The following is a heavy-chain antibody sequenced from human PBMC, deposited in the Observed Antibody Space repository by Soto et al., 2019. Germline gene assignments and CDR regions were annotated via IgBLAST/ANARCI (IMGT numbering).Heavy chain of an antibody. CDR1: GGTFSSYT. V-gene: IGHV1-69*02. Sequence: QVQLVQSGAEVKKPGSSVKVSCKASGGTFSSYTISWVRQAPGQGLEWMGRIIPILGIANYAQKFQGRVTITADKSTSPAYMELRSLRSEDTAADSWARVGYQVDNYWGQGTLVTV. D-gene: IGHD5-12*01. CDR2: IIPILGIA. CDR3: ARVGYQVDNY. J-gene: IGHJ4*02.